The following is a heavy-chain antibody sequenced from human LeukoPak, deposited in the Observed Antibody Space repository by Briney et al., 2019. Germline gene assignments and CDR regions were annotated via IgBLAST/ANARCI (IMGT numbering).Heavy chain of an antibody. CDR3: ARGGDLRKYYFDY. Sequence: VASVKVSCKASGYTFTGYYMHWVRQAPGQGLEWMGWINPNSGGTNYAQKFQGRVTMTRDTSISTAYMELSRLRSDDTAVYYCARGGDLRKYYFDYWGQGTLVTVSS. J-gene: IGHJ4*02. CDR1: GYTFTGYY. CDR2: INPNSGGT. V-gene: IGHV1-2*02. D-gene: IGHD4-17*01.